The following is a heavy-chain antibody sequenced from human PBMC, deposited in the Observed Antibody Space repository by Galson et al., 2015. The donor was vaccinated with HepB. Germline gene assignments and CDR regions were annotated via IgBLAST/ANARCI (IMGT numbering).Heavy chain of an antibody. V-gene: IGHV4-59*01. CDR2: IYYSGST. Sequence: ETLSLTCTVSGGSISSYYWSWIRQPPGKGLEWIGYIYYSGSTNYNPSLKSRVTISVDTSKNQFSLKLSSVTAADTAVYYCARGGNYDFWSGYLPVVGAFDIWGQGTMVTVSS. D-gene: IGHD3-3*01. CDR1: GGSISSYY. CDR3: ARGGNYDFWSGYLPVVGAFDI. J-gene: IGHJ3*02.